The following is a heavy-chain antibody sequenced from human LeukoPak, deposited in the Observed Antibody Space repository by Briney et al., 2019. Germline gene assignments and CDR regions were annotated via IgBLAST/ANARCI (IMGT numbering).Heavy chain of an antibody. CDR1: GDSISSYY. J-gene: IGHJ3*02. CDR2: IYYTEST. Sequence: SETLSLTCTVSGDSISSYYWSWIRQPPGKGLEWIGYIYYTESTDYNPSLKSRVTISVDASKKWFSLKLSSVTAADTAVYYCARLPGIAATVAAFDIWGQGIMVTVSS. V-gene: IGHV4-59*01. D-gene: IGHD6-13*01. CDR3: ARLPGIAATVAAFDI.